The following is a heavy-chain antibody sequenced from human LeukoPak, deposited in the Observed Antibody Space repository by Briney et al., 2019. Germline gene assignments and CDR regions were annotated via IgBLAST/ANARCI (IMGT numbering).Heavy chain of an antibody. CDR1: GFTFSSYG. D-gene: IGHD2-2*01. V-gene: IGHV3-30*18. CDR2: ISYDGSNK. Sequence: PGRSLRLSYAASGFTFSSYGMHWVRQAPGKGLEWVAVISYDGSNKYYADSVKGRFTISRDNSKNTLYLQMNSLRAEDTAVYYCAKGTKRGYCSSTSCYEGYYYYGMDVWGQGTTVTVSS. J-gene: IGHJ6*02. CDR3: AKGTKRGYCSSTSCYEGYYYYGMDV.